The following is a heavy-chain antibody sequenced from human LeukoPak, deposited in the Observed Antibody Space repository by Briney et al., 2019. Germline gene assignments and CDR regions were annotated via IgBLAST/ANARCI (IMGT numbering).Heavy chain of an antibody. CDR3: ARGLGGATASFDY. Sequence: GGSLRLSCAASGFTFSDYNMRWIRQAPGKGLEWVSSISRSGSTKYYADSVKGRFTISRDNAKNSLYLQMNSLRAEDTAVYYCARGLGGATASFDYWGQGTLVTVSS. J-gene: IGHJ4*02. V-gene: IGHV3-11*04. CDR1: GFTFSDYN. CDR2: ISRSGSTK. D-gene: IGHD1-26*01.